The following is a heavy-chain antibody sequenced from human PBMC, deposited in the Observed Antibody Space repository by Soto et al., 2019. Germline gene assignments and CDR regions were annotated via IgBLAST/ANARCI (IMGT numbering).Heavy chain of an antibody. V-gene: IGHV1-69*13. CDR1: GVTFSSET. CDR2: IIPIFGTA. Sequence: SVKVSCKASGVTFSSETVSWVRQAPGQGLEWMGGIIPIFGTANYAQKFQGRVTITADESTSTAYMELSSLRSEDTAVYYCARSYYYDSSANYWYFDLWGRGTLVTVSS. CDR3: ARSYYYDSSANYWYFDL. D-gene: IGHD3-22*01. J-gene: IGHJ2*01.